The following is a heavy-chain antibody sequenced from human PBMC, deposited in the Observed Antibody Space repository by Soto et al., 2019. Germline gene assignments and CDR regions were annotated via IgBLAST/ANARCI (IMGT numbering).Heavy chain of an antibody. CDR1: GGSTSSSSYY. Sequence: QLQLQESGPGLVKPSETLSLTCTVSGGSTSSSSYYWGWIRQPPGKGLEWIGSIYYSGSTYYNPSLKRRVTISVDTSKNQFSLKLSSVTAADTAVYYCARGHVLRFLEWLSHNNWFDPWGQGTLVTVSS. D-gene: IGHD3-3*01. CDR3: ARGHVLRFLEWLSHNNWFDP. J-gene: IGHJ5*02. V-gene: IGHV4-39*01. CDR2: IYYSGST.